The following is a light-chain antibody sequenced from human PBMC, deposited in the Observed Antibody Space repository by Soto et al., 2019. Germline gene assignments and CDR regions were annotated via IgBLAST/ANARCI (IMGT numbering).Light chain of an antibody. CDR2: AAS. Sequence: IQMTQSQSSLSAPEADRVTITCRASQGISNYLAWYQQKPGKVPSLLIYAASTLQSGVPSRFSGSGSGTDFTLTISSLQPGDVATYYCQNHDSAPITFGQGTRLEI. V-gene: IGKV1-27*01. CDR1: QGISNY. J-gene: IGKJ5*01. CDR3: QNHDSAPIT.